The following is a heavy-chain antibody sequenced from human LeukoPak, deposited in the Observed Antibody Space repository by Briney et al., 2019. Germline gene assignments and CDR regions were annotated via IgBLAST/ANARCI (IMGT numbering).Heavy chain of an antibody. CDR2: ISSRSSYI. CDR1: GFTFSSYS. V-gene: IGHV3-21*01. CDR3: AKGSRTAVAIDY. D-gene: IGHD6-19*01. J-gene: IGHJ4*02. Sequence: GGSLRLSCAASGFTFSSYSMNWVRQAPGKGLEWVSSISSRSSYIYYADSVKGRFTISRDNSKNTLYLQMNSLRAEDTAVYYCAKGSRTAVAIDYWGQGTLVTVSS.